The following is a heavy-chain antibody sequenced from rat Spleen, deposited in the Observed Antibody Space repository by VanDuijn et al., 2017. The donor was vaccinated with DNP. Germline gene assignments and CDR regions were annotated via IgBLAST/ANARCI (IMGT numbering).Heavy chain of an antibody. J-gene: IGHJ2*01. Sequence: EVLLQESGPGLVKPSQSLPLTCSVTGYSITSNYWGWIRKFPGNKMEWIGHISYSGSTTYNPSLKSRISITRDTSKNHFFLHLSSVTTEDTATYYCARWTYYFDYWGRGVMVTVSS. CDR1: GYSITSNY. CDR3: ARWTYYFDY. CDR2: ISYSGST. V-gene: IGHV3-1*01.